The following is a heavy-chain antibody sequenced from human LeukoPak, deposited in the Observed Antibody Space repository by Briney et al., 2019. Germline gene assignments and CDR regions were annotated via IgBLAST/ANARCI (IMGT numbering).Heavy chain of an antibody. CDR2: MNYDGSNK. Sequence: GGSLRLSCAASGFTFSSYAMSWVRQAPGKGLEWVTFMNYDGSNKYFADSVNGRFTISRDNSKNTLYLQMNSLKPEDTAVYYCAKASGWLIEYWGQGTLVTVSS. D-gene: IGHD5-18*01. CDR1: GFTFSSYA. V-gene: IGHV3-30*02. J-gene: IGHJ4*02. CDR3: AKASGWLIEY.